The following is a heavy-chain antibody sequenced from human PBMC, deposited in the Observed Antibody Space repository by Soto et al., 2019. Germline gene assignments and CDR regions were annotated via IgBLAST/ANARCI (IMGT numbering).Heavy chain of an antibody. CDR3: ATSEQLLNFDY. D-gene: IGHD2-15*01. CDR2: IIPIFGTA. V-gene: IGHV1-69*01. J-gene: IGHJ4*02. CDR1: GGTFSSYA. Sequence: QVQLVQSGAEVKKPGSSVKVSCKASGGTFSSYAISWVRQAPGQGLEWMGGIIPIFGTANYAQKFQGRVTSTADEATSTAYMELRSQRSEDTAVYYCATSEQLLNFDYWGQRTLVTVSS.